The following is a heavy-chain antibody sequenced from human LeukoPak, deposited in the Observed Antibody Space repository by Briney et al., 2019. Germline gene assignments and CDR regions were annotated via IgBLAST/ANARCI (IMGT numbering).Heavy chain of an antibody. CDR2: IYSGGST. CDR3: ARDRHYYGMDV. Sequence: GGSLRLSCAASGFTFSSYDMHWVRQAPGKGLEWISVIYSGGSTYYADSVKGRFTISRDNSKNTLYLQINSLRAEDTAVYYCARDRHYYGMDVWGQGTTVTVSS. J-gene: IGHJ6*02. CDR1: GFTFSSYD. V-gene: IGHV3-66*01.